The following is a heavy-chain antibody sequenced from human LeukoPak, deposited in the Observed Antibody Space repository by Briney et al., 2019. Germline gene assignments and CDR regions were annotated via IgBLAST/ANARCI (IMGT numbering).Heavy chain of an antibody. V-gene: IGHV4-59*01. D-gene: IGHD3-22*01. CDR2: IYYSGST. CDR1: GGSISSYY. Sequence: SETLSLTCTVTGGSISSYYWSWIRQPPGKGLEWIGYIYYSGSTNYNPSLKSRVTISVDTSKNQFSLKLSSVTAADTAVYYCARQYDSSGYYYFDYWGQGTLVTVSS. J-gene: IGHJ4*02. CDR3: ARQYDSSGYYYFDY.